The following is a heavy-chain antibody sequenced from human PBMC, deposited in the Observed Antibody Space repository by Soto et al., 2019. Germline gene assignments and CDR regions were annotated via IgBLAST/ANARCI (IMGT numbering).Heavy chain of an antibody. D-gene: IGHD3-3*01. CDR1: GFTFSSYA. J-gene: IGHJ4*02. CDR2: ISYDGSNE. Sequence: QVQLVESGGGVVQPGRSLRLSCAASGFTFSSYAMHWVRQAPGKGLEWVAVISYDGSNEYYADSVKGRFTISRDNSKNTLYLEMNSLRAEDTAVYYCPRDSSGNPFDYWGQGALVTVSS. CDR3: PRDSSGNPFDY. V-gene: IGHV3-30-3*01.